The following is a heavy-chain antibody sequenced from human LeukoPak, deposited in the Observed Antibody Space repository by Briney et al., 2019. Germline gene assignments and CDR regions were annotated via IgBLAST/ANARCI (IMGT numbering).Heavy chain of an antibody. CDR2: IIPIFGIA. CDR3: ARDLDVVVPAASDAFDI. Sequence: SVKVSCKASGGTFSSYAISWVRQAPGQGLEWMGRIIPIFGIANYAQKFQGRVTITADKSTSTAYMELSSLRSEDTAVYYCARDLDVVVPAASDAFDIWGQGTMVTVSS. D-gene: IGHD2-2*01. J-gene: IGHJ3*02. V-gene: IGHV1-69*04. CDR1: GGTFSSYA.